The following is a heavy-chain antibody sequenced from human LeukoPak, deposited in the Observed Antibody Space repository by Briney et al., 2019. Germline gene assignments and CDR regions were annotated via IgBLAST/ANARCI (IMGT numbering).Heavy chain of an antibody. CDR2: MIPILGIA. Sequence: SVKVSCKASGGTFSSYAISWVRQAPGQGLEWMGRMIPILGIANYAQKFQGRVTITADKSTSTAYMELSSLRSEDTAVYYCARGRFDYDSSGYYYAIYYFDYWGQGTLVTVSS. V-gene: IGHV1-69*04. J-gene: IGHJ4*02. CDR3: ARGRFDYDSSGYYYAIYYFDY. D-gene: IGHD3-22*01. CDR1: GGTFSSYA.